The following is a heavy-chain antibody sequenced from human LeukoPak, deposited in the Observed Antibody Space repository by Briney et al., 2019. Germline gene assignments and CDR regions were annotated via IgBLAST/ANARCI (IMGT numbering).Heavy chain of an antibody. Sequence: PGGSLRLSCAASGFTLSSYSMNWVRQAPGKGLEWVSYISSSSSTIYYADSVKGRFTISRDNAKNSLYLQMNSLRAEDTAVYYCARDPPGYCTGGSCAFHDAFDIWGQGTMVTVSS. D-gene: IGHD2-15*01. CDR1: GFTLSSYS. J-gene: IGHJ3*02. CDR3: ARDPPGYCTGGSCAFHDAFDI. CDR2: ISSSSSTI. V-gene: IGHV3-48*04.